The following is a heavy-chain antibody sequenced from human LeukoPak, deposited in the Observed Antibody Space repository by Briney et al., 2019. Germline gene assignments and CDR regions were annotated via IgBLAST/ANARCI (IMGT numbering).Heavy chain of an antibody. Sequence: GGSLRLSCAASGFTFSSYAMHWVRQAPGKGLEWVAVISYDGSNKYYADSVKGRFTISRDNSKNTLYLQMNSLRAEDTAVYYCAGDGSGSYYFDYWGQGTLVTVSS. V-gene: IGHV3-30-3*01. CDR2: ISYDGSNK. CDR3: AGDGSGSYYFDY. J-gene: IGHJ4*02. CDR1: GFTFSSYA. D-gene: IGHD1-26*01.